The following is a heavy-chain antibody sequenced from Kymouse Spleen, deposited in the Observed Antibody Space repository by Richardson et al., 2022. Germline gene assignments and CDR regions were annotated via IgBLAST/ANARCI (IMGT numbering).Heavy chain of an antibody. Sequence: EVQLVESGGGLVQPGRSLRLSCAASGFTFDDYAMHWVRQAPGKGLEWVSGISWNSGSIGYADSVKGRFTISRDNAKNSLYLQMNSLRAEDTALYYCAKDMSRITMVRGVIRLYYYGMDVWGQGTTVTVSS. J-gene: IGHJ6*02. CDR3: AKDMSRITMVRGVIRLYYYGMDV. D-gene: IGHD3-10*01. CDR1: GFTFDDYA. CDR2: ISWNSGSI. V-gene: IGHV3-9*01.